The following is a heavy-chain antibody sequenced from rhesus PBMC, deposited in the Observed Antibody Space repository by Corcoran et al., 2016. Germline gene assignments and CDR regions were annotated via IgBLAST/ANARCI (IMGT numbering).Heavy chain of an antibody. CDR2: ISGRGGTT. V-gene: IGHV4-173*01. Sequence: QLQLQESGPGLVKPSETLSLTCAVSGGSISSNYWSWIRQPPGKGLEWIGRISGRGGTTDYNPSLKSRVTISADTSKNQFSLNLRSVTAADTAVYYCARVGVITPFYWGQGVLVTVSS. CDR3: ARVGVITPFY. D-gene: IGHD3-28*01. CDR1: GGSISSNY. J-gene: IGHJ4*01.